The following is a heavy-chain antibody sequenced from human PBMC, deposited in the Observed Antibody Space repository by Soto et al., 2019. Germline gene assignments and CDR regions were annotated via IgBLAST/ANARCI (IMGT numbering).Heavy chain of an antibody. V-gene: IGHV1-8*01. CDR3: ASAALAELRYFDWGLDY. J-gene: IGHJ4*02. Sequence: GASVKVSCKASGYTFTSYDINWVRQATGQGLEWMGWMNPNSGNTGYAQKFQGRVTMTRNTSISTAYMELSSLRSDDTAVYYCASAALAELRYFDWGLDYWGQGTLVTVSS. D-gene: IGHD3-9*01. CDR2: MNPNSGNT. CDR1: GYTFTSYD.